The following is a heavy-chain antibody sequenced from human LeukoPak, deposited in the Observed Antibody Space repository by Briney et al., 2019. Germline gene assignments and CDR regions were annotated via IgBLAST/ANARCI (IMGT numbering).Heavy chain of an antibody. CDR1: GFTFSNAW. CDR3: TTLAPYYYESSDYHVDY. J-gene: IGHJ4*02. CDR2: IKSKSNGGTT. V-gene: IGHV3-15*01. D-gene: IGHD3-22*01. Sequence: GGSLRLSCAASGFTFSNAWMSWVRQAPGKGLEWVGRIKSKSNGGTTDYAAPVKGRFTISRDDSKNTLYLQMNSLKTEDTAVYYCTTLAPYYYESSDYHVDYWGQGTLVTVSS.